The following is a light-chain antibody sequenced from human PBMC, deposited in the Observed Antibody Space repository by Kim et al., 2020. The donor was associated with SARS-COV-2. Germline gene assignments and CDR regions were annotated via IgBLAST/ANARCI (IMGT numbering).Light chain of an antibody. V-gene: IGLV2-14*03. CDR2: DVA. Sequence: HVPWHQLRPGTAPKPFVYDVAGRPSGVSNRFTGSKSGKTASQTFSGLQGEDEADYHCSSYTSRSPYVVFGGGTQLTVL. J-gene: IGLJ2*01. CDR3: SSYTSRSPYVV. CDR1: H.